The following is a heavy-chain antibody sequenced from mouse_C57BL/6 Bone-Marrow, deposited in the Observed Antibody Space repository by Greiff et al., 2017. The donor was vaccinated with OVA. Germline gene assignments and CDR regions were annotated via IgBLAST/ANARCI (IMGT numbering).Heavy chain of an antibody. Sequence: EVQVVESGGGLVKPGGSLKLSCAASGFTFSDYGMHWVRQAPEKGLEWVAYISSGSSTIYYADTVKGRFTISRDNAKNTLFLQMTSLRSEDTAMYYCARTHYYGSSVYFDYWGQGTTLTVSS. CDR2: ISSGSSTI. J-gene: IGHJ2*01. V-gene: IGHV5-17*01. D-gene: IGHD1-1*01. CDR3: ARTHYYGSSVYFDY. CDR1: GFTFSDYG.